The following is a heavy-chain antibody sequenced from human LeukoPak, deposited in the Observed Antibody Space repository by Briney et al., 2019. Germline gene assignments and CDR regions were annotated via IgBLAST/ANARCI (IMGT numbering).Heavy chain of an antibody. Sequence: SETLSLTCTVSGGSISSYYWSWIRQPPGKGLEWIGYIYYSGSTNYNSSLKSRLTISADTSKNQFSLKLSSVTAADTAVYYCARLSSINSSGYYIDYWGRGTLVTVSS. J-gene: IGHJ4*02. CDR2: IYYSGST. CDR3: ARLSSINSSGYYIDY. V-gene: IGHV4-59*08. D-gene: IGHD3-22*01. CDR1: GGSISSYY.